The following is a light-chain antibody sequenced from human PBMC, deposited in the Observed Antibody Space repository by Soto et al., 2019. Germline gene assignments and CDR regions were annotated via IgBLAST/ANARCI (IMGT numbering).Light chain of an antibody. CDR2: GAS. CDR3: QQYHTWPIT. CDR1: QGVSRE. V-gene: IGKV3-15*01. Sequence: IVVAESPSTLSVTPGERVAFSCRASQGVSRELAWYQHKPGQAPRLLIYGASTGATGIPARFSGSGSGTEFTLTISSLQSEDCAIYYCQQYHTWPITFGGGTKVDIK. J-gene: IGKJ4*01.